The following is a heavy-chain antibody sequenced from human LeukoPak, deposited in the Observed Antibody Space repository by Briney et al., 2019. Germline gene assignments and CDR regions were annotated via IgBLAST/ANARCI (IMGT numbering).Heavy chain of an antibody. Sequence: PGGSLRPSCAASGFTFDDYAMHWVRQAPGKGLEGGSGISLNSDMIGYADSVKGRFTISRDNAKNSLYLQMNSLRAEDTAVYYCARAKAGSSWKGSWKKYYYMDVWGKGTTVTVSS. D-gene: IGHD6-13*01. CDR2: ISLNSDMI. V-gene: IGHV3-9*01. CDR3: ARAKAGSSWKGSWKKYYYMDV. J-gene: IGHJ6*03. CDR1: GFTFDDYA.